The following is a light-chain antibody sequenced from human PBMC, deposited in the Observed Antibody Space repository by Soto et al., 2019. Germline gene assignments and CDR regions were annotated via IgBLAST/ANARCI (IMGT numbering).Light chain of an antibody. CDR3: SSYTTSTTLI. CDR1: SSDVGRYKL. J-gene: IGLJ2*01. Sequence: QSVLTQPASVSGSPGQSITISCTGTSSDVGRYKLVSWYQQHPGKAPKLMIYDVTNRPSGVSNRFSGSKSGNTAPLTISGLQAEDEADYYCSSYTTSTTLIFGGGTQLTVL. CDR2: DVT. V-gene: IGLV2-14*03.